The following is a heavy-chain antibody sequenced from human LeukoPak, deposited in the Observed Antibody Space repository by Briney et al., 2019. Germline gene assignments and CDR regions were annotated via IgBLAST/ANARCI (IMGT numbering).Heavy chain of an antibody. CDR2: INTDGDST. CDR3: AKFASMTTVRYFDY. Sequence: PGGSLRLSCVGSGLTFSSDWMHWVRQAPGKGPVWVSRINTDGDSTVYADSVKGRFTISKDNAKNTLYLQMNSLRLEDTATYYCAKFASMTTVRYFDYWGQGTLVTVSS. D-gene: IGHD4-17*01. CDR1: GLTFSSDW. J-gene: IGHJ4*02. V-gene: IGHV3-74*01.